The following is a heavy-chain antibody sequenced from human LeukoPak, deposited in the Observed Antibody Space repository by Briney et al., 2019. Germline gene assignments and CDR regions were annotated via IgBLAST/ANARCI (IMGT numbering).Heavy chain of an antibody. CDR1: GFTFSTYA. CDR2: ISGSGGRT. J-gene: IGHJ6*03. CDR3: AKVSRNSYYYYYYMDV. D-gene: IGHD2/OR15-2a*01. Sequence: GSLRLSCAASGFTFSTYAMSWVRQAPGKGLEWVSGISGSGGRTYNADSVKGRFTISRDNSENSLYLQMNSLRAEDTAVYYCAKVSRNSYYYYYYMDVWGKGSTVTVSS. V-gene: IGHV3-23*01.